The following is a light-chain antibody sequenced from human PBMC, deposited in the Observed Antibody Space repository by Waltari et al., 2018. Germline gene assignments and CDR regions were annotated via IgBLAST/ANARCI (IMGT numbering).Light chain of an antibody. CDR1: QSVSSSY. J-gene: IGKJ4*01. Sequence: EIVLTQSPGTLSLSPGERATLSCRASQSVSSSYLAGYQQKPGQAPRLPTYGPPSRATGIPDRFSGSGSGTDFTLTISRLEPEDFAVYYCQQYGSSPLTFGGGTKVEIK. CDR2: GPP. V-gene: IGKV3-20*01. CDR3: QQYGSSPLT.